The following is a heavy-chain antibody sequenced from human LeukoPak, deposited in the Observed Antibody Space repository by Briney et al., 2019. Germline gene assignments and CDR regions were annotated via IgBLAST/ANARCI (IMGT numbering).Heavy chain of an antibody. CDR3: AFHTAVPFKYYSGMDV. CDR2: ISGSSGST. D-gene: IGHD5-18*01. V-gene: IGHV3-23*01. J-gene: IGHJ6*02. CDR1: GFTFRSYA. Sequence: GGSLRLSCAASGFTFRSYAMSWVRQAPRKGLEWVSAISGSSGSTYYADSVKGRFTISGDNSKNTLYLQMHSLRGEDTAVYYCAFHTAVPFKYYSGMDVWGQGTTVTVSS.